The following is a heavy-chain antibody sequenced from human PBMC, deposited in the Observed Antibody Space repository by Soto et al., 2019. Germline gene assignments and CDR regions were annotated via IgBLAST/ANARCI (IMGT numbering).Heavy chain of an antibody. J-gene: IGHJ4*02. Sequence: QVQLQESGPGLVKPSETLSLTCTVSGGSISSYYWTWIRQPPGKGLERIGFIYNSGSTHYNPSLRSRVTISGDTSKDQFSLKLRSVTAADTAVYYCASMGYHYGSGSYPLDYWGQGTLVTVSS. CDR2: IYNSGST. V-gene: IGHV4-59*08. D-gene: IGHD3-10*01. CDR1: GGSISSYY. CDR3: ASMGYHYGSGSYPLDY.